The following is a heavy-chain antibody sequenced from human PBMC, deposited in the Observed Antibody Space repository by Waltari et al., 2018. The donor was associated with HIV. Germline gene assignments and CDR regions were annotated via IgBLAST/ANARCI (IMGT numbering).Heavy chain of an antibody. CDR3: AKDSMGAIDVEDYFDF. V-gene: IGHV3-23*01. CDR1: GFIFSNSA. D-gene: IGHD1-26*01. Sequence: EVQLLESGGGLVQPGGSLRLSCATSGFIFSNSAMSWVRQAPGKGLECVSTSRSIGDTTYYADSVKGRFTTTRANSKDTLYLQMNSLRGEDTAVYYCAKDSMGAIDVEDYFDFWGQGTLVTVSS. J-gene: IGHJ4*02. CDR2: SRSIGDTT.